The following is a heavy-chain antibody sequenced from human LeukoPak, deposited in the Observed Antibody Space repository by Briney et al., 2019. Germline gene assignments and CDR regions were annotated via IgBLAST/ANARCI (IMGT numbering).Heavy chain of an antibody. Sequence: GGSLRLSCAASGFTFSSYWMHWVRQAPGKWLVWVSRINSDGSSTGYADSVKGRFTISRDNAKNTLYLQMNSLRAEDTAVYYCARGPDLSGYDIDYYYYGMDVWGQGTTVTVSS. D-gene: IGHD5-12*01. CDR2: INSDGSST. CDR1: GFTFSSYW. V-gene: IGHV3-74*01. CDR3: ARGPDLSGYDIDYYYYGMDV. J-gene: IGHJ6*02.